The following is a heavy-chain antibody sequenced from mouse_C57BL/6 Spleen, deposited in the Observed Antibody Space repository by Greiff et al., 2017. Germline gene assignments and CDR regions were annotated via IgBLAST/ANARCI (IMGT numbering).Heavy chain of an antibody. V-gene: IGHV6-3*01. Sequence: EVKVEESGGGLVQPGGSMKLSCVASGFTFSNYWMNWVRQSPEKGLEWVAQISLKSDNYATHYAESVKGRFTISRDDSKSGVYLQWINLRAEDTGIYYSTDPGLSDDYYAMDYWGQGTSVTVSS. J-gene: IGHJ4*01. CDR2: ISLKSDNYAT. CDR1: GFTFSNYW. CDR3: TDPGLSDDYYAMDY.